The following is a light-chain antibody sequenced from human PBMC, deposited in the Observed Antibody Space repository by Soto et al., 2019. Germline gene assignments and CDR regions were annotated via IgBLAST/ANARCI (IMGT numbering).Light chain of an antibody. CDR2: AAS. Sequence: DIQMTQSPSSLSASVGDRVTITCRSSQTINSDLNWYRQRSGEAPEVLIYAASALRDGVSSRVSGRGYGTEFTLTIKNLVPEDFATYYCQQSSNSPPITFGQGTRLEIK. J-gene: IGKJ5*01. CDR1: QTINSD. V-gene: IGKV1-39*01. CDR3: QQSSNSPPIT.